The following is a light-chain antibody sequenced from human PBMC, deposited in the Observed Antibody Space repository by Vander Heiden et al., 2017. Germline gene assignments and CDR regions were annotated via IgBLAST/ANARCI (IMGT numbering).Light chain of an antibody. CDR1: KFGGKS. J-gene: IGLJ2*01. V-gene: IGLV3-1*01. CDR2: QGS. CDR3: QAWDSSTAV. Sequence: SYELTQPPSVSVSPGQTASITCPGDKFGGKSACWSQQKPGQSHVTVIYQGSKRSSGTPERFSGSNSGNTATLTISGTQAMDEADYYCQAWDSSTAVFGVGTKLTVL.